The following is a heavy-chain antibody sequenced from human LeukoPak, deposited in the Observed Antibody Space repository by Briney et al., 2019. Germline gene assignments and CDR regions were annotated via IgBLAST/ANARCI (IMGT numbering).Heavy chain of an antibody. Sequence: GGSLRLSCAASGFTFSNFFMSWVRQAPGEGLEWVASMTQDGSAKYYEDSVKGRFTISRDNADNSLYLQMNSLRVEDTALYYCVRDARQRSDYWGLGTLVTVSS. V-gene: IGHV3-7*01. CDR1: GFTFSNFF. D-gene: IGHD6-25*01. CDR2: MTQDGSAK. J-gene: IGHJ4*02. CDR3: VRDARQRSDY.